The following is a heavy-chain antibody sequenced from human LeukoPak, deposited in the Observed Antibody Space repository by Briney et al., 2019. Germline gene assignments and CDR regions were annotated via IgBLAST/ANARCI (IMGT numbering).Heavy chain of an antibody. CDR1: GFTFSSYA. D-gene: IGHD6-13*01. V-gene: IGHV3-30*04. J-gene: IGHJ4*02. CDR2: ISYDGSNK. Sequence: GRSLRLSCAASGFTFSSYAMHWVRQAPGKGLEWVAVISYDGSNKYHADSVKGRFTISRDNSKNTLYLQMNSLRAEDTAVYYCARSSSWYGSSWGQGTLVTVSS. CDR3: ARSSSWYGSS.